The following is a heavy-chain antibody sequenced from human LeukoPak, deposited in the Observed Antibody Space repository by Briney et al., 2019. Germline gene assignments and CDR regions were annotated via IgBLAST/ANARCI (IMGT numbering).Heavy chain of an antibody. CDR2: IYHSGST. Sequence: KPSETLSLTCTVSGYSISSGYYWGWIRQPPGKGLEWIGSIYHSGSTYYNPSLKSRVTISVDTSKNQFSLKLSSVTAADTAVYYCARAPAEYYGSGRNWFDPWGQGTLVTVSS. J-gene: IGHJ5*02. D-gene: IGHD3-10*01. CDR3: ARAPAEYYGSGRNWFDP. CDR1: GYSISSGYY. V-gene: IGHV4-38-2*02.